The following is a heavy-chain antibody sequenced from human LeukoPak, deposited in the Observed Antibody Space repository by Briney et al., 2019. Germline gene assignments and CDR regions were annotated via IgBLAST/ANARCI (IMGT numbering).Heavy chain of an antibody. CDR3: ARDGLSCSGGSCYPRV. CDR1: GFTFSSFS. J-gene: IGHJ4*02. CDR2: IKQGGSEK. V-gene: IGHV3-7*01. D-gene: IGHD2-15*01. Sequence: GGSLRLSCAASGFTFSSFSMSWVRQAPVKGLEWVANIKQGGSEKHYVDSVKGRFTISRDNAQKSLYLQMNSLRVEDTAVYYCARDGLSCSGGSCYPRVWGQGTLVTVSS.